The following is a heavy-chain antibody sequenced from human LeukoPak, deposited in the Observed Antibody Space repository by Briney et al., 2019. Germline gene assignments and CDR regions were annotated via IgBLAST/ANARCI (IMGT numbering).Heavy chain of an antibody. V-gene: IGHV1-69*04. D-gene: IGHD1-26*01. CDR2: IIPILGIA. J-gene: IGHJ6*02. Sequence: SMKVSCKASGGSFSSYGISWVRQAPGQGLEWVGKIIPILGIANYAQKFQGRVTITADKATSTAYMELSSLRFEDTAVYYCARDGVGAPLYYGMDVWGQGTTVTVSS. CDR3: ARDGVGAPLYYGMDV. CDR1: GGSFSSYG.